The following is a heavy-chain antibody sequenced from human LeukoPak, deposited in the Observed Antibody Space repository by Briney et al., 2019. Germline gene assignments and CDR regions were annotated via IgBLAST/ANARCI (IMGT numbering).Heavy chain of an antibody. Sequence: GGSLRLSCAASGFTFSRYGMHWVRQAPGKGLEWVTVISNGGSDIHYADSVKGRFTISRDNSKNTLYLQMNSLRAEDTAVYYCAKEVLGMSTFDNWGQGTLVTVSS. CDR2: ISNGGSDI. D-gene: IGHD7-27*01. V-gene: IGHV3-30*18. J-gene: IGHJ4*02. CDR3: AKEVLGMSTFDN. CDR1: GFTFSRYG.